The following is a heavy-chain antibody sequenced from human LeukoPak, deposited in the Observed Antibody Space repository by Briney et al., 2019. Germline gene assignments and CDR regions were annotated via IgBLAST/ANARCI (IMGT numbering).Heavy chain of an antibody. CDR1: GFTVSSNY. V-gene: IGHV3-66*01. Sequence: TGGSLRLSCAASGFTVSSNYMSWVRQAPGKGLEWVSVIYSGGSTYYADSVKGRFTISRDNSKNTLYLQMNSLRVEDTAVYYCARDGQEYYYYGMDVWGQGTTVTVSS. CDR3: ARDGQEYYYYGMDV. J-gene: IGHJ6*02. CDR2: IYSGGST.